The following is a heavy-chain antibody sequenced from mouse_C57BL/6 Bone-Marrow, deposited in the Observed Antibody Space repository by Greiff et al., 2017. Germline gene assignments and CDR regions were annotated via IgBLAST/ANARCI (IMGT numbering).Heavy chain of an antibody. CDR3: ARYGLEYYAMDY. CDR2: ISDGGSYT. V-gene: IGHV5-4*03. D-gene: IGHD2-2*01. Sequence: EVMLVESGGGLVKPGGSLKLSCAASGFTFSSYAMSWVRQTPEKRLEWVATISDGGSYTYYPDNVKGRFTISRDNAKNNLYLQMSHLKSEDTAMYYCARYGLEYYAMDYWGQGTSVTVSS. CDR1: GFTFSSYA. J-gene: IGHJ4*01.